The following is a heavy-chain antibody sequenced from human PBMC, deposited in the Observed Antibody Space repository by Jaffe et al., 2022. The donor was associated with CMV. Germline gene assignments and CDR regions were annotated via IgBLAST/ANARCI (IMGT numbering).Heavy chain of an antibody. J-gene: IGHJ6*02. CDR3: ARDPLGYCTNGVCYKTQPFYYYYGMDV. Sequence: QVQLVESGGGVVQPGRSLRLSCAASGFTFSSYGMHWVRQAPGKGLEWVAVIWYDGSNKYYADSVKGRFTISRDNSKNTLYLQMNSLRAEDTAVYYCARDPLGYCTNGVCYKTQPFYYYYGMDVWGQGTTVTVSS. CDR1: GFTFSSYG. V-gene: IGHV3-33*01. CDR2: IWYDGSNK. D-gene: IGHD2-8*01.